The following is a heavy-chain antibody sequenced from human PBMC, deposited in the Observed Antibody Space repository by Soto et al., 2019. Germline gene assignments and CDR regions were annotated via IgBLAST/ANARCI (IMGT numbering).Heavy chain of an antibody. CDR3: AGGPAYNWNYVASWFDP. J-gene: IGHJ5*02. Sequence: ASVKVSCKASGYTFTSYYMHWVRQAPGQGLEWMGIINPSGGSTSYAQKFQGRVTMTRDTSTSTVYMELSSLRSEDTAVYYCAGGPAYNWNYVASWFDPRAQGTPVTVSS. D-gene: IGHD1-7*01. CDR1: GYTFTSYY. CDR2: INPSGGST. V-gene: IGHV1-46*01.